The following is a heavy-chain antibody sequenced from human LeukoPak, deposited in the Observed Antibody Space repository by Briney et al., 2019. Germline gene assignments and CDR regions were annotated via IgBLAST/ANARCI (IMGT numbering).Heavy chain of an antibody. V-gene: IGHV5-51*01. J-gene: IGHJ3*02. CDR2: IYPGDSDT. Sequence: GESLKISCKGSGYSFTSYWIGWVRQMPGKGLEWMGIIYPGDSDTRYSPSFQGQVTISADKSISTAYLQWSSLKASDTAMYYCARVVVVPAVHDAFDIWGQGTMVTVSS. D-gene: IGHD2-2*01. CDR1: GYSFTSYW. CDR3: ARVVVVPAVHDAFDI.